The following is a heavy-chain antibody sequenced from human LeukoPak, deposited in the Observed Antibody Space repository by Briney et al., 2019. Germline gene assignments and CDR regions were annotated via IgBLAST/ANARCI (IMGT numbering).Heavy chain of an antibody. J-gene: IGHJ4*02. CDR1: EFTFSIYA. V-gene: IGHV3-23*01. CDR3: ARDRPNYYGTNGHYYRRDGDY. CDR2: ITSAGEST. Sequence: PAGSLRLSCAASEFTFSIYAMSWVRQAPGKGLEWVSSITSAGESTYYAGSVKGRFTISRGNSSNTLYLQMNSLRVEDTAIYYCARDRPNYYGTNGHYYRRDGDYWGQGTLVTVSS. D-gene: IGHD3-22*01.